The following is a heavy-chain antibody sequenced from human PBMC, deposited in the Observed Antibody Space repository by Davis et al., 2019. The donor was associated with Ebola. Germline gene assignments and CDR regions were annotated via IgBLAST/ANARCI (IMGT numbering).Heavy chain of an antibody. CDR2: IKQDGSEK. V-gene: IGHV3-7*03. J-gene: IGHJ4*02. CDR3: ARDRPYYDFLSGYFHKQGENDYFDY. CDR1: GFTFSSYE. D-gene: IGHD3-9*01. Sequence: GESLKISCAASGFTFSSYEMNWLRQAPGKGLEWVANIKQDGSEKYYVDSVKGRFTISRDNAKNSVYLQMNSLRAEDTAVYYCARDRPYYDFLSGYFHKQGENDYFDYWGQGTLVTASS.